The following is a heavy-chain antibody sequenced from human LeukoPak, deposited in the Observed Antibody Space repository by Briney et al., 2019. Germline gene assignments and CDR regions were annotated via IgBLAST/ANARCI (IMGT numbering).Heavy chain of an antibody. CDR1: GYTFTGYY. Sequence: ASVKVSCKASGYTFTGYYMHWVRQAPGQGLEWMGRINPNSGGTNYAQKFQGRVTMTRDTSISTAYMELSRLRSDDTAVYYCARGVGPDAHEKAGGLFDYWGQGTLVTVSS. CDR2: INPNSGGT. J-gene: IGHJ4*02. CDR3: ARGVGPDAHEKAGGLFDY. D-gene: IGHD2-15*01. V-gene: IGHV1-2*06.